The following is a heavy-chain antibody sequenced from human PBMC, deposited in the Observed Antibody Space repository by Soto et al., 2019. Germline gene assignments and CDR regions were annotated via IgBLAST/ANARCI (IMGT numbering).Heavy chain of an antibody. CDR1: GFTFTNYA. CDR2: ISASGGST. D-gene: IGHD5-12*01. Sequence: PGGSLRLSCAASGFTFTNYAMSWVRQAPGKGLEWVSTISASGGSTYHADSVKGRFTISRENAKNSLYLQMNSLRAGDTAVYYCARVLRGYSGFEDYYDYWGQGALVTVSS. V-gene: IGHV3-23*01. CDR3: ARVLRGYSGFEDYYDY. J-gene: IGHJ4*02.